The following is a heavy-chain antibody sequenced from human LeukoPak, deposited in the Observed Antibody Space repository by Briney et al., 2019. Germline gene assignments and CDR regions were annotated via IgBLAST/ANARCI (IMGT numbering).Heavy chain of an antibody. J-gene: IGHJ4*02. D-gene: IGHD3-22*01. CDR1: GGSISSGGYY. Sequence: SQTLSLTCTVSGGSISSGGYYWSWIRQPPGKGLEWIGYIYHSGSTNYNPSLKSRVTISVDTSKNQFSLKLSSVTAADTAVYYCARVQVVKLEKGVFDYWGQGTLVTVSS. CDR3: ARVQVVKLEKGVFDY. CDR2: IYHSGST. V-gene: IGHV4-30-2*01.